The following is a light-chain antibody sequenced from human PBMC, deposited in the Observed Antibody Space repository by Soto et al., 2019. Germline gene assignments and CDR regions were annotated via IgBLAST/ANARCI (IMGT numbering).Light chain of an antibody. CDR1: QSISNW. CDR3: QEYNSYWT. J-gene: IGKJ1*01. V-gene: IGKV1-5*03. CDR2: KAS. Sequence: DLQMTQSPSTLSASVGDRVTITCRATQSISNWLAWYQQKPGKAPKVLIYKASSLESGVPSRFSGSGSGTEFTLTISSLQPDDFATYYCQEYNSYWTFGQGTKVEIK.